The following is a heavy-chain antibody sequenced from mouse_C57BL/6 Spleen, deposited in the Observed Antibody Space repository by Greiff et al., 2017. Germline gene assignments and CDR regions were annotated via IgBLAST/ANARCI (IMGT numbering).Heavy chain of an antibody. Sequence: VQLQQSGPELVKPGASVKISCKASGYAFSSSWMNWVKQRPGKGLEWIGRIYPGDGDTNYNGKFKGKATLTADKSSSTAYMQLSSLTSEYSAVYFCASWWILRGYFDYWGQGTTLTVSS. V-gene: IGHV1-82*01. CDR3: ASWWILRGYFDY. D-gene: IGHD2-3*01. CDR1: GYAFSSSW. CDR2: IYPGDGDT. J-gene: IGHJ2*01.